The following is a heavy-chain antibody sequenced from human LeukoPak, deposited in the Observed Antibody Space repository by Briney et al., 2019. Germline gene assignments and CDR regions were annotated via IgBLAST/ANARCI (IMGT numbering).Heavy chain of an antibody. CDR2: INPSGGSI. CDR3: ARDKNLGVAGVVEIDY. V-gene: IGHV1-46*01. Sequence: ASVKVSCKVSGYTLTELSMHWVRQAPGQGLEWMGIINPSGGSISYAQKFQGRVTMTRDTSTSTVYMELSSLRSDDTAVYYCARDKNLGVAGVVEIDYWGQGTLVTVSS. J-gene: IGHJ4*02. CDR1: GYTLTELS. D-gene: IGHD2-21*01.